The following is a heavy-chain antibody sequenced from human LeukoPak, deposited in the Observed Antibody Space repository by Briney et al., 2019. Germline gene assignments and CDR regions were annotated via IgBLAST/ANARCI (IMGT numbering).Heavy chain of an antibody. CDR1: GGSINTYY. V-gene: IGHV4-59*01. J-gene: IGHJ4*02. CDR2: IYYSGST. Sequence: PSETLSLTCSVSGGSINTYYWSWLRQPPGKGLERIGYIYYSGSTNYNPSLKSRVTMSVDTSKNQISLNLTSVDAADTAVYYCAGYTSGRFFFDFWGQGALVTVSS. D-gene: IGHD3-10*01. CDR3: AGYTSGRFFFDF.